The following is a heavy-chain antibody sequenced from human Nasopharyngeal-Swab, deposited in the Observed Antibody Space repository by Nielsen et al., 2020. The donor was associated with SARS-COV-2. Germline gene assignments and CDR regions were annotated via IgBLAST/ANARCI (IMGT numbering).Heavy chain of an antibody. CDR2: INHSGST. D-gene: IGHD2-2*01. V-gene: IGHV4-34*01. J-gene: IGHJ6*02. Sequence: PGKGLEWIGEINHSGSTNYNPSLKSRVTISVDTPKNQFSLKLSSVTAADTAVYYCARGRGGYCSSTSCYGGRGMDVWGQGTTVTVSS. CDR3: ARGRGGYCSSTSCYGGRGMDV.